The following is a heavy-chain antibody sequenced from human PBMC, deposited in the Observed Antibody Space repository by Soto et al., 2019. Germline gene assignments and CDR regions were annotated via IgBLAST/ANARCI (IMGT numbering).Heavy chain of an antibody. Sequence: GGSLRLSCAASGFTFSSYSMNWVRQAPGKGLEWVSSISSTSSYIYYADSVEGRFTISRDNAKNSLYLQMNSLRAEDTAVYYCARENGDGYFDYWGQGTLVTVSS. V-gene: IGHV3-21*01. J-gene: IGHJ4*02. D-gene: IGHD2-8*01. CDR1: GFTFSSYS. CDR2: ISSTSSYI. CDR3: ARENGDGYFDY.